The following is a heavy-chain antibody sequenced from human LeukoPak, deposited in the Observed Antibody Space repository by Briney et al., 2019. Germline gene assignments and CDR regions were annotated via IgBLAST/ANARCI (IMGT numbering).Heavy chain of an antibody. Sequence: PGGSLRLSCAASGFTVSSNYMSWVRQAPGKGLEWVSVIYSGGSTYYADSVKGRFTISRDNSKNTLYLQMNSLRAEDTAVYYCARVIWTATSGRYFDYWGQGTLVTVSS. D-gene: IGHD6-25*01. V-gene: IGHV3-53*01. CDR3: ARVIWTATSGRYFDY. CDR2: IYSGGST. CDR1: GFTVSSNY. J-gene: IGHJ4*02.